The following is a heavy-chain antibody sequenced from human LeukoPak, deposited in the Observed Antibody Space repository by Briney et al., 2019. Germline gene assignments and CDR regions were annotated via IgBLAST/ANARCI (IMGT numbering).Heavy chain of an antibody. CDR3: ARERPDYYDSSGYSDY. D-gene: IGHD3-22*01. V-gene: IGHV4-59*12. J-gene: IGHJ4*02. Sequence: SETLSLTCTVSGGSISSYYWSWIRQPPGKGLEWIGYIYYSGSTNYNPSLKSRVTISVDTSKNQFSLKLSSVTAADTAVYYCARERPDYYDSSGYSDYWGQGTLVTVSS. CDR2: IYYSGST. CDR1: GGSISSYY.